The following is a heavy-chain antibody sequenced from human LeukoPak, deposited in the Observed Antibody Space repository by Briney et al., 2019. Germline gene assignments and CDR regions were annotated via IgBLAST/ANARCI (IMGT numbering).Heavy chain of an antibody. Sequence: PGGSLRLSCVASGFPFSGYWMDWVRQAPGKGMEWVANINQDGTNQYYAASVKGRFSISRDNAKNSLYLQMNSLRAEDTAVYYCSRSLDYWGQGTLVTVSS. CDR3: SRSLDY. V-gene: IGHV3-7*01. J-gene: IGHJ4*02. CDR1: GFPFSGYW. CDR2: INQDGTNQ.